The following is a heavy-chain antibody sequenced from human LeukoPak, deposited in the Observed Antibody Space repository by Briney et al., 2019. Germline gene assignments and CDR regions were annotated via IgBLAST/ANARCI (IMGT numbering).Heavy chain of an antibody. CDR3: VREGSAGGFDY. D-gene: IGHD2-15*01. J-gene: IGHJ4*02. CDR1: GFTFSSYD. V-gene: IGHV3-48*03. CDR2: IDSSGSDI. Sequence: GGSLRLSCAASGFTFSSYDMNWVRQAPGKGPEWVSHIDSSGSDIYYADSVKGRFTISRDNAKNSLYLQMDSLGAEDTAVYYCVREGSAGGFDYWGQGTLVAVSS.